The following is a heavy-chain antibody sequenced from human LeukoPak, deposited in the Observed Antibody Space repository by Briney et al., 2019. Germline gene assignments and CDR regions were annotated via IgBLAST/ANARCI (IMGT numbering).Heavy chain of an antibody. CDR2: INPSGGST. D-gene: IGHD4-23*01. V-gene: IGHV1-46*01. Sequence: ASVTVSCKASGYTFTSYYMHWVRQPPAQGLAWMGIINPSGGSTSYAQKFQGRVTMTRDTFTSTVYMELSSLRSEDTAVYYCARAPPRGNSARCCFDYWGQGTLVTVSS. CDR3: ARAPPRGNSARCCFDY. J-gene: IGHJ4*02. CDR1: GYTFTSYY.